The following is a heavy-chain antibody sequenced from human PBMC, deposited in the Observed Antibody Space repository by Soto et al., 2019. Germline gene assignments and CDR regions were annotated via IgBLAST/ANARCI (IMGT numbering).Heavy chain of an antibody. CDR3: AREIDYDILTGYWGVYYYYYGMDV. D-gene: IGHD3-9*01. V-gene: IGHV3-7*03. J-gene: IGHJ6*02. Sequence: PGGSLRLACAASGFTFSSYAMHWVRQAPGKGLEWVANIKQDGSEKYYVDSVKGRFTISRDNAKNSLYLQMNSLRAEDTAVYYCAREIDYDILTGYWGVYYYYYGMDVWRQGTTVTV. CDR1: GFTFSSYA. CDR2: IKQDGSEK.